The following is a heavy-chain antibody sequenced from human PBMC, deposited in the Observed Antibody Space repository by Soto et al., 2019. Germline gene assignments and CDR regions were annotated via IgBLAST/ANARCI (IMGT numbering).Heavy chain of an antibody. V-gene: IGHV1-69*13. CDR1: GGTFSSYA. CDR2: IIPIFGTA. CDR3: ARDWTVAVRNEISFGWFDP. D-gene: IGHD3-16*01. Sequence: SVKVSCKASGGTFSSYAISWVRRAPGQGLEWMGGIIPIFGTANYAQKFQGRVTITADESTSTAYMELSSLRSEDTAVYYCARDWTVAVRNEISFGWFDPWGQGTLVTVSS. J-gene: IGHJ5*02.